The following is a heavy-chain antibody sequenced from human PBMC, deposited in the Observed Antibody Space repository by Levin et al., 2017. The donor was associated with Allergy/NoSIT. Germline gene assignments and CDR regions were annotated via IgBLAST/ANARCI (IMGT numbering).Heavy chain of an antibody. CDR3: ASTSATYGDYPEAFDI. V-gene: IGHV4-59*01. CDR1: GGSISSYY. J-gene: IGHJ3*02. Sequence: SQTLSLTCTVSGGSISSYYWSWIRQPPGKGLEWIGYIYYSGSTNYNPSLKSRVTISVDTSKNQFSLKLSSVTAADTAVYYCASTSATYGDYPEAFDIWGQGTMVTVSS. CDR2: IYYSGST. D-gene: IGHD4-17*01.